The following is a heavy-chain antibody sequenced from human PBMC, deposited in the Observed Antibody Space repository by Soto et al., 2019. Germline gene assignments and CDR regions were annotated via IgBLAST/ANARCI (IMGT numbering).Heavy chain of an antibody. V-gene: IGHV3-30*18. Sequence: PGGSLRLSCAASGFTFSSYGMHWVRQAPGKGLEWVAVISYDGSNKYYADSVKGRFTISRDNSKNTLYLQMNSLRAEDTAVYYCAKDMYYYDSSGVPNYWGQGTLVTVSS. J-gene: IGHJ4*02. D-gene: IGHD3-22*01. CDR3: AKDMYYYDSSGVPNY. CDR2: ISYDGSNK. CDR1: GFTFSSYG.